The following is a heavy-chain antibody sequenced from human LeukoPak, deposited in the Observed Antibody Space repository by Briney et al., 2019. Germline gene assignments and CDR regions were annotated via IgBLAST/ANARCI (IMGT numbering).Heavy chain of an antibody. CDR3: ARGGRAQLAVAGTHNIDY. V-gene: IGHV3-48*03. CDR1: GFTFSSYE. J-gene: IGHJ4*02. Sequence: QPGGSLRLSCAPSGFTFSSYEMNWVRQAPGKGLEWVSYISSSGSTIYYADSVKGRFTISRDNAKNPLYLQMNSLRAEDTAVYYCARGGRAQLAVAGTHNIDYWGQGTLVTVSS. CDR2: ISSSGSTI. D-gene: IGHD6-19*01.